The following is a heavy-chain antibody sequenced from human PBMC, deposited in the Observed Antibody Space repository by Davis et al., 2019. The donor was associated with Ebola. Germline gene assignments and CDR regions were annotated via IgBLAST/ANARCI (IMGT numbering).Heavy chain of an antibody. CDR2: ISSSSSYI. J-gene: IGHJ6*02. V-gene: IGHV3-21*01. CDR1: GFTFSNYW. D-gene: IGHD2-2*02. Sequence: GESLKISCASSGFTFSNYWMHWVRQAPGKGLEWVSSISSSSSYIYYADSVKGRFTISRDNAKNSLYLQMNSLRAEDTAVYYCARDLYLGSWNYYGMDVWGQGTTVTVSS. CDR3: ARDLYLGSWNYYGMDV.